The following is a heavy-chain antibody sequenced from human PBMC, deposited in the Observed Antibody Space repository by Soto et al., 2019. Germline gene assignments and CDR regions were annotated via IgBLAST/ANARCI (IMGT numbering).Heavy chain of an antibody. Sequence: QVQLVESGGGLVKPGGSLRLSCAASGFTFSDYYMSWIRQAPGKGLEWVSYISSSSSYTNYADSVKGRFTISRDNAKNSLYLQMNSLRAEDTAVYYCARDRSGYDRAATTTTILDYWGQGTLVTVSS. CDR2: ISSSSSYT. V-gene: IGHV3-11*05. J-gene: IGHJ4*02. CDR1: GFTFSDYY. CDR3: ARDRSGYDRAATTTTILDY. D-gene: IGHD5-12*01.